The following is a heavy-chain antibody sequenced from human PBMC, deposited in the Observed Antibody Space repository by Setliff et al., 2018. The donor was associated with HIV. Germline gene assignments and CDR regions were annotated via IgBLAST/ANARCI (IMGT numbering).Heavy chain of an antibody. D-gene: IGHD2-15*01. CDR1: SGSFTGDY. Sequence: SETLSLTCAVYSGSFTGDYWTWIRQPPGKGLEWIGEISRFGITNYNPSLKSRLTLSVDTSKNQFSLNVNSVTAADTAVYYCARGGYCNSDNCDRGRNFDYWSQGMLVTVSS. CDR2: ISRFGIT. V-gene: IGHV4-34*01. J-gene: IGHJ4*02. CDR3: ARGGYCNSDNCDRGRNFDY.